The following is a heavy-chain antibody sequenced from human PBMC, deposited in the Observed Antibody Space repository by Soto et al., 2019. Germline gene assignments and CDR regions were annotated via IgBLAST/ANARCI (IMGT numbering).Heavy chain of an antibody. CDR3: AKATSSSWYHGHY. CDR1: GFTFSNYA. J-gene: IGHJ4*02. V-gene: IGHV3-23*01. D-gene: IGHD6-13*01. CDR2: ISGSGGGT. Sequence: GGSLRLSCAASGFTFSNYAMSWVRQAPGKGLEWVSAISGSGGGTYYADSVKGRFTISRDNSKNTLYLQMNSLRAEDTAVYYCAKATSSSWYHGHYWGQGTLVTVSS.